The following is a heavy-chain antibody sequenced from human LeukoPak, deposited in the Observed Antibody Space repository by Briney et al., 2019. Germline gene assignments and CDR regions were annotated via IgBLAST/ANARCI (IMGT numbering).Heavy chain of an antibody. CDR2: VSRTGGHT. CDR3: AKHAHISASELDY. Sequence: GGSLRLSCAASGFTFSTSAMSRVRQAPGKGLEWVSSVSRTGGHTHCADSVKGRFTISRDNSKNTLYLQMNSLRAEDTAVYYCAKHAHISASELDYCGQGTLVTVSS. J-gene: IGHJ4*02. D-gene: IGHD3-16*01. CDR1: GFTFSTSA. V-gene: IGHV3-23*01.